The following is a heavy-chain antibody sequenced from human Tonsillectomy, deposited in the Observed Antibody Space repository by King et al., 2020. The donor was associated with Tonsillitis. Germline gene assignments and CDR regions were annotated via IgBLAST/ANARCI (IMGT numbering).Heavy chain of an antibody. CDR3: ARATIYDFWSAYYHDAFDI. D-gene: IGHD3-3*01. Sequence: VQLQQWGAGLLKPSETLSLTCAVYGGFFSGYYWGWIRQPPGKGLEGIGEISHSGSTNYNPSLKSRGTMSVDTSKNQLSRRLSSVTAADTAVYYCARATIYDFWSAYYHDAFDIWGQGTMVTVSS. V-gene: IGHV4-34*01. J-gene: IGHJ3*02. CDR1: GGFFSGYY. CDR2: ISHSGST.